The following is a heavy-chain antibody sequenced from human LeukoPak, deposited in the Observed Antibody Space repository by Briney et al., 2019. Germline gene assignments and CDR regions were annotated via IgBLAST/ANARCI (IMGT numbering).Heavy chain of an antibody. CDR3: TTIARRALYFQH. V-gene: IGHV3-15*01. Sequence: GGSLRLSGAASGFTFSNAWMSWVRQGPGKGLEWVGRIKSKTDGGTTDYAAPVKGRFTISRDDSKSTLYLQMNSLRTEDTAVYYCTTIARRALYFQHWGQGTLVTVSS. CDR2: IKSKTDGGTT. J-gene: IGHJ1*01. CDR1: GFTFSNAW. D-gene: IGHD1-14*01.